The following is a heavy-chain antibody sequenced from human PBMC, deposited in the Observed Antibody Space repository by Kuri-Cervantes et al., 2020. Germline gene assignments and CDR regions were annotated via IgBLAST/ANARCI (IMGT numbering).Heavy chain of an antibody. CDR1: GFTFSNYG. Sequence: GESLKISCAASGFTFSNYGTHWVRQSPGKGLEWVAFIRYDGNNKYYVDSVKGRFTISRDNSKSTLHLQMNSLRAEDTAVYYCARGNYSSSWYWYYYYYMDVWGKGTTVTVSS. V-gene: IGHV3-30*02. D-gene: IGHD6-13*01. CDR2: IRYDGNNK. J-gene: IGHJ6*03. CDR3: ARGNYSSSWYWYYYYYMDV.